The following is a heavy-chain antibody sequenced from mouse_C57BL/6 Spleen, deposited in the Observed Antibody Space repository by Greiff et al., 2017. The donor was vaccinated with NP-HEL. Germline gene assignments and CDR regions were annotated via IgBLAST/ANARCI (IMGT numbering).Heavy chain of an antibody. V-gene: IGHV1-82*01. CDR3: ARASNWAFDY. J-gene: IGHJ2*01. Sequence: VQLQQSGPELVKPGASVKISCKASGYAFSSSWMNWVKQRPGKGLEWIGRIYPGDGDTNYNGKFKGKATLTADKSSSTAYMQLSSLTSEDSAVYFRARASNWAFDYWGQGTTLTVSS. CDR1: GYAFSSSW. D-gene: IGHD4-1*01. CDR2: IYPGDGDT.